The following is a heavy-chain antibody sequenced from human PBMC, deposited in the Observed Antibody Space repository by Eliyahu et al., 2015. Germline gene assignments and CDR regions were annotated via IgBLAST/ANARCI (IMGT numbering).Heavy chain of an antibody. J-gene: IGHJ4*02. Sequence: QVQLVESGGGLVKPGGSLRLXCAASGFTFGDHYMSWIRQAPGKGLEWISYISSDGSFIYYANSVKGRFTISRDNAENSLYLQINSLRAEDTAVYYCARDATQHSSSWSDYWGQGTLVTVSS. V-gene: IGHV3-11*01. CDR3: ARDATQHSSSWSDY. D-gene: IGHD6-13*01. CDR1: GFTFGDHY. CDR2: ISSDGSFI.